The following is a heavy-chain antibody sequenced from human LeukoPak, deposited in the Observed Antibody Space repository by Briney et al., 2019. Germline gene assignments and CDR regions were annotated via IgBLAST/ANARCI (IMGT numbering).Heavy chain of an antibody. CDR1: GSTFSSYG. Sequence: GGSLRLSCAASGSTFSSYGMHWVRQAPGKGLEWVAVIWYDGSNKYYADSVKGRFTISRDNSKNTLYLQMNSLRAEDTAVYYCARVGSGESLYFDYWGQGTLVTVSS. CDR2: IWYDGSNK. CDR3: ARVGSGESLYFDY. V-gene: IGHV3-33*01. D-gene: IGHD6-19*01. J-gene: IGHJ4*02.